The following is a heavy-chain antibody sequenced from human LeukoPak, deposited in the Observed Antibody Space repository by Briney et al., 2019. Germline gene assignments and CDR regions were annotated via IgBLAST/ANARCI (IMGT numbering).Heavy chain of an antibody. D-gene: IGHD7-27*01. J-gene: IGHJ4*02. V-gene: IGHV1-2*02. CDR3: ASGTGDRDYFDY. CDR2: INPNSGGT. CDR1: GYTFTGYY. Sequence: ASVKVSCKASGYTFTGYYMHWVRQAPGQGLEWMGWINPNSGGTNYPQKFQGRVTITADESTSTAYMELSSLRSEDTAVYYCASGTGDRDYFDYWGQGTLVTVSS.